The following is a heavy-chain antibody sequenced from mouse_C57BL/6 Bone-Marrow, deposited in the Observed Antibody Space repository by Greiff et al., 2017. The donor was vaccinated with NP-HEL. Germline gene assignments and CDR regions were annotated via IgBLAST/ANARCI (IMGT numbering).Heavy chain of an antibody. CDR1: GFSLTSYG. CDR3: ARHPYYYGSSGAMDY. CDR2: IWSDGST. Sequence: VQLQQSGPGLVAPSQSLSITCTVSGFSLTSYGVHWVRQPPGKGLEWLVVIWSDGSTTYNSALKSRLSISKDNSKSQVFLKMNSLQTDDTAMYYCARHPYYYGSSGAMDYWGQGTSVTVSS. D-gene: IGHD1-1*01. J-gene: IGHJ4*01. V-gene: IGHV2-6-1*01.